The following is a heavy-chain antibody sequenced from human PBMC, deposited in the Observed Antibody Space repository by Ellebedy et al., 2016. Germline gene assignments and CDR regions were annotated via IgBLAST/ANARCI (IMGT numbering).Heavy chain of an antibody. V-gene: IGHV3-23*01. Sequence: GESLKISXAASGFTFSSYAMSWVRQAPGKGLEWVSAITGNGGTTNYADSVKGRFTISRDNSKNTLYLQMNSLRVEDTAVYYCAREGQDIVVVPAAIPRDYYYYYGMDVWGQGTTVTVSS. CDR2: ITGNGGTT. CDR1: GFTFSSYA. J-gene: IGHJ6*02. D-gene: IGHD2-2*02. CDR3: AREGQDIVVVPAAIPRDYYYYYGMDV.